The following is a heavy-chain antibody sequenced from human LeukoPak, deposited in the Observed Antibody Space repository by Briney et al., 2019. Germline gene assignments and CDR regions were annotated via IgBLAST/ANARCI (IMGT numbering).Heavy chain of an antibody. CDR3: ARQKELVGATIDY. D-gene: IGHD1-26*01. V-gene: IGHV4-39*01. Sequence: SETLSLTCTVSGGSLSSSSYYWGWVRQPPGTGLEWIGSIYYSGSTYYNPSLKSRVTISVDTSKNQFSLKLSSVTAADTAVYYCARQKELVGATIDYWGQGTLVTVSS. CDR2: IYYSGST. J-gene: IGHJ4*02. CDR1: GGSLSSSSYY.